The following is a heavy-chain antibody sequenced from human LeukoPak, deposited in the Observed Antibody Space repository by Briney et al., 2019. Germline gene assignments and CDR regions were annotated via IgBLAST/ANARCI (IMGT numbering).Heavy chain of an antibody. D-gene: IGHD3-10*01. Sequence: SETLSLTCTVSGGSISSGGYYWSWIRQHPGKGLEWIGYIHHSGSTYYNPSLKSRLIISLDTSKNQFSLKLNSVTAADTAVYYCANYGSGSYRFDPWGQGTLVTVSS. V-gene: IGHV4-31*03. CDR1: GGSISSGGYY. J-gene: IGHJ5*02. CDR3: ANYGSGSYRFDP. CDR2: IHHSGST.